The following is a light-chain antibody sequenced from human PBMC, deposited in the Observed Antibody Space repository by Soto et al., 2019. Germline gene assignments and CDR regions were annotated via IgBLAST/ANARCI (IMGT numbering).Light chain of an antibody. V-gene: IGKV1-39*01. J-gene: IGKJ1*01. CDR3: QESYNSSWT. CDR1: QSISTY. CDR2: EAS. Sequence: DIQMTQSPSSLSASVGDRVTITCRASQSISTYLNWYQQRPGKVPNLLIYEASALQTGVPSRFSGSGSGTEFTLTISSLQPEDFATYYCQESYNSSWTFGQGTKVDIK.